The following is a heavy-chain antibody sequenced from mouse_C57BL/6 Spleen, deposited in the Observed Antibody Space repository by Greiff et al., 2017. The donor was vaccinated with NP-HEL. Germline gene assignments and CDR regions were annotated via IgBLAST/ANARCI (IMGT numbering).Heavy chain of an antibody. CDR3: TRGGYGYDGFAY. Sequence: QVQLQQSGAELVRPGASVTLSCKASGYTFTDYEMHWVKQTPVHGLEWIGAIDPETGGTAYNQKFKGKAILTADKSSSTAYMELRSLTSEDSAVYYCTRGGYGYDGFAYWGQGTLVTVSA. CDR1: GYTFTDYE. J-gene: IGHJ3*01. V-gene: IGHV1-15*01. CDR2: IDPETGGT. D-gene: IGHD2-2*01.